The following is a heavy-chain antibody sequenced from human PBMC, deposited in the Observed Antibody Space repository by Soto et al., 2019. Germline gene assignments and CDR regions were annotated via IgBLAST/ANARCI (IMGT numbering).Heavy chain of an antibody. CDR3: ARSDTLTGYFDY. Sequence: GESLKISCKASGYSFTSYWIGWVRQMPGKGLVWMGIISPGDSDTRYSPSFQGQVTISADKSINTAYLQWSSLKASDTAMYYCARSDTLTGYFDYWGQGTLVTVSS. D-gene: IGHD3-9*01. V-gene: IGHV5-51*01. J-gene: IGHJ4*02. CDR2: ISPGDSDT. CDR1: GYSFTSYW.